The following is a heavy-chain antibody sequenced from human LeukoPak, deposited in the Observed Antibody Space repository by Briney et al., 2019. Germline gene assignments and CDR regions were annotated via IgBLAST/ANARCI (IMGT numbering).Heavy chain of an antibody. CDR2: INHSGST. J-gene: IGHJ6*03. V-gene: IGHV4-39*01. Sequence: SETLSLTCTVSGASISSSRYYWGWIRQPPGKGLEWIGTINHSGSTDYNPSLKSRVTISVDLSQNQFSLKLSSVTAADTAVYYCARHIFRPGGPYYYYYMDVWGKGTTVTVSS. CDR3: ARHIFRPGGPYYYYYMDV. D-gene: IGHD3-10*01. CDR1: GASISSSRYY.